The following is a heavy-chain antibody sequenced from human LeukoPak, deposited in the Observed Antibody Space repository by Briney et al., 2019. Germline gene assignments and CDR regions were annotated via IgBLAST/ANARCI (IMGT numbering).Heavy chain of an antibody. Sequence: GGSLRLSCAASGFTFRDYYMSWIRQAPGKGLEWVSYISSGRSTIYYADSVKGRFTISRDNAKNSLYLQMNSLRDEDTAVYYCARDLASYSGSYYFDYWGQGTLVTVSS. CDR2: ISSGRSTI. CDR1: GFTFRDYY. J-gene: IGHJ4*02. V-gene: IGHV3-11*04. D-gene: IGHD1-26*01. CDR3: ARDLASYSGSYYFDY.